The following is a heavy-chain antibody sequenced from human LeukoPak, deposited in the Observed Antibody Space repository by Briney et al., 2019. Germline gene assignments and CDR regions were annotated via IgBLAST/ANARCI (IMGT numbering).Heavy chain of an antibody. CDR3: ARDSHSGSYYHWFDP. CDR2: ISYDGSNK. J-gene: IGHJ5*02. CDR1: GFTFSSYA. V-gene: IGHV3-30*01. D-gene: IGHD1-26*01. Sequence: PGGSLRLSCAASGFTFSSYAMHWVRQAPGKGLEWVAVISYDGSNKYYADSVKGRFTISRDNSKNTLYLQMNSLRAEDTAVYYCARDSHSGSYYHWFDPWGQGTLVTVSS.